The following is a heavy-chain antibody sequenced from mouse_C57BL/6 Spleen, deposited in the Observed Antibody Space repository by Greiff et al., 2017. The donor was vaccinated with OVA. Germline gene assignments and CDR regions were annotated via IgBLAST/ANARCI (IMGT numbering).Heavy chain of an antibody. CDR3: ARRNDYAWFAY. CDR1: GYAFSSYW. V-gene: IGHV1-80*01. D-gene: IGHD2-4*01. J-gene: IGHJ3*01. CDR2: IYPGDGDT. Sequence: QVQLKESGAELVKPGASVKISCKASGYAFSSYWMNWVKQRPGKGLEWIGQIYPGDGDTNYNGKFKGKDTLTADKSSSTAYMQLSSLTSEDSAVYFSARRNDYAWFAYWGQGTLVTVSA.